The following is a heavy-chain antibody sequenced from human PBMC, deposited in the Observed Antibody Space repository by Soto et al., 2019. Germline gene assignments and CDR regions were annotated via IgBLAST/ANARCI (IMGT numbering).Heavy chain of an antibody. J-gene: IGHJ4*02. D-gene: IGHD3-10*01. Sequence: QVQLVESGGGVVQPGRSLRLSCAESGFTFSSYGMHWVRQAPGKGLEWVAVIWYDGSNKYYADSVKGRFTISRDNSKNTQYLQRHSLRAEDTAVYYCARDRGGGRGFDYWGQGTLVTVSS. CDR1: GFTFSSYG. V-gene: IGHV3-33*01. CDR3: ARDRGGGRGFDY. CDR2: IWYDGSNK.